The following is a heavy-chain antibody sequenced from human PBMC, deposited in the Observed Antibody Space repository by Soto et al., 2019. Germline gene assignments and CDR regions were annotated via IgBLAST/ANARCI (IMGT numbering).Heavy chain of an antibody. CDR3: ARLRGCSSTSCYITYYYYYMDV. Sequence: PGGSLRLSCAASGFTVSSNYMSWVRQAPGKGLEWVSVIYSGGSTYYADSVKGRFTISRDNSKNTLYLQMNSLRAEDTAVYYCARLRGCSSTSCYITYYYYYMDVWGKGTTVTVSS. CDR2: IYSGGST. D-gene: IGHD2-2*02. V-gene: IGHV3-66*04. J-gene: IGHJ6*03. CDR1: GFTVSSNY.